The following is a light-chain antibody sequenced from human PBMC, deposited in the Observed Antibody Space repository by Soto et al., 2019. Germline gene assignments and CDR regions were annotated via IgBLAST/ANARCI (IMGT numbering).Light chain of an antibody. Sequence: DIQMTQSPSSLSASVGDRVTITCRTSHDIRSDLGWFQQKPGKAPKCLIYAASTLQSGVPSRFSGSRSGTEFTLTISSLQPEDFATYYCLQHNSYPFTFGPGTKVDIK. J-gene: IGKJ3*01. CDR1: HDIRSD. CDR2: AAS. V-gene: IGKV1-17*01. CDR3: LQHNSYPFT.